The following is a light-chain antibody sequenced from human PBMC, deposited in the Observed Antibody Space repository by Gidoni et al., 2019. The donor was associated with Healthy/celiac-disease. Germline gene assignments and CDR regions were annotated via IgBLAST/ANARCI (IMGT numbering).Light chain of an antibody. CDR2: AAY. J-gene: IGKJ2*03. V-gene: IGKV1-39*01. CDR1: QSISSY. Sequence: DIQMTQSPSSLSASVGDRVTITCRASQSISSYLYWYQQKPGKAPKLLIYAAYSLQSGVPSRFSGSGSGTDFTLTISSLQPEDFATYYCQQSYSTPYSFGQGTKLEIK. CDR3: QQSYSTPYS.